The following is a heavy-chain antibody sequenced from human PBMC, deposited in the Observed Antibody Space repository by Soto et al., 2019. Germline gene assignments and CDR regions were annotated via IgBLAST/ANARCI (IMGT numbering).Heavy chain of an antibody. D-gene: IGHD6-19*01. CDR1: GYTFTSYA. CDR2: INAGNGNT. J-gene: IGHJ4*02. Sequence: ASVKVSCKASGYTFTSYAMHWVRQAPGQRLEWMGWINAGNGNTKYSQKFQGRVTMTTDTSTSTAYMELRSLRSDDTAVYYCARDSSGWPLYWGQGTLVTVS. CDR3: ARDSSGWPLY. V-gene: IGHV1-3*01.